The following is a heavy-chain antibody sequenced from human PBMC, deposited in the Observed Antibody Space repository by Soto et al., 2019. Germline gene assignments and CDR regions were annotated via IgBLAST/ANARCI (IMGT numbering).Heavy chain of an antibody. J-gene: IGHJ4*02. CDR2: ISGSGGST. CDR3: AKDGWTMIVVVAVYFDY. Sequence: PGGSLRLSCAASGFTFSSYAMSWVRQAPGKGLEWVSAISGSGGSTYYADSVKGRFTISRDNSKNTLYLQMNSLRAEDTAVYYCAKDGWTMIVVVAVYFDYWGQGTLVTVSS. D-gene: IGHD3-22*01. V-gene: IGHV3-23*01. CDR1: GFTFSSYA.